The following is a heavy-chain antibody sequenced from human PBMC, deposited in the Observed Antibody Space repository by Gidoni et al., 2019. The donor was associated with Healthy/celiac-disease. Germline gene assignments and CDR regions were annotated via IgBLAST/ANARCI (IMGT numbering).Heavy chain of an antibody. CDR2: IWYDGSNK. V-gene: IGHV3-33*01. D-gene: IGHD3-10*01. J-gene: IGHJ6*02. CDR1: GFTFSSYG. CDR3: ARRGPVLYRTHYYYGMDV. Sequence: QVQLVESGGGVVQPGRSLRLSWAASGFTFSSYGLHWVRQAPGKGLEWVAVIWYDGSNKYYADSVKGRFTISRDNSKNTLYLQMNSLRAEDTAVYYCARRGPVLYRTHYYYGMDVWGQGTTVTVSS.